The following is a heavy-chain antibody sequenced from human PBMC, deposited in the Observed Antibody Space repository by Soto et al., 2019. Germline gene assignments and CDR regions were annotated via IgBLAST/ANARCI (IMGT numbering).Heavy chain of an antibody. Sequence: QVQLVESGGGVVQPGRSLRLSCSASGFTFSSYGMHWVRQAPGKGLEWVAVISFDGDKKYYTDSVKGRFTISRDNSKNTLFLQMDSLGAEDTAGYYLGKDVHSSCWYHRAFGYWGQGTLVTVSP. CDR3: GKDVHSSCWYHRAFGY. D-gene: IGHD6-19*01. CDR1: GFTFSSYG. CDR2: ISFDGDKK. V-gene: IGHV3-30*18. J-gene: IGHJ4*02.